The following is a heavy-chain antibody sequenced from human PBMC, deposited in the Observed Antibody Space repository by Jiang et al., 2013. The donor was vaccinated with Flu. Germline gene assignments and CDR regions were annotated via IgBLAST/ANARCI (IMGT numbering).Heavy chain of an antibody. J-gene: IGHJ3*02. D-gene: IGHD5-12*01. Sequence: GLVKPSETLSLTCAVSGYSISSGYYWGWIRQPPGKGLEWIGSIYHSGSTYYNPSLKSRVTISVDTSKNQFSLKLSSVTAADTAVYYCASLWNSGYDYGGWRGGAFDIRGQGTMVTVSS. CDR1: GYSISSGYY. CDR3: ASLWNSGYDYGGWRGGAFDI. CDR2: IYHSGST. V-gene: IGHV4-38-2*01.